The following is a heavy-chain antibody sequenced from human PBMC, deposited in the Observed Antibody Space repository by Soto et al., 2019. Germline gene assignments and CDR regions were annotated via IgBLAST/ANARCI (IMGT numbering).Heavy chain of an antibody. D-gene: IGHD3-3*01. Sequence: EVQLVESGGGLEQPGGSLRLSCAASGLTFSSHSMNWVRQAPGKGLEWVSYISDTSSTIYYAVSVKGRFTISRDNAKNALYLQMNSLKAEDTAVYYCATWRGAAFHTWGQGTMVTVSS. CDR1: GLTFSSHS. CDR2: ISDTSSTI. J-gene: IGHJ3*02. CDR3: ATWRGAAFHT. V-gene: IGHV3-48*01.